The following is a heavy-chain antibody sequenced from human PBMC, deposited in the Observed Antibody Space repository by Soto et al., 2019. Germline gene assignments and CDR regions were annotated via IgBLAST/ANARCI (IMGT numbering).Heavy chain of an antibody. CDR1: SDPIRRSHW. D-gene: IGHD2-21*02. V-gene: IGHV4-4*02. CDR2: IYYSGSV. Sequence: SEALSLTCAVPSDPIRRSHWLTWGRQSAGKGLEWLGDIYYSGSVYYNPSLRSRISISMDKSNNQFSLNLSSVTAADTAVYYCARGSFVTHYSYYHMDVWGKGTPVTVSS. J-gene: IGHJ6*03. CDR3: ARGSFVTHYSYYHMDV.